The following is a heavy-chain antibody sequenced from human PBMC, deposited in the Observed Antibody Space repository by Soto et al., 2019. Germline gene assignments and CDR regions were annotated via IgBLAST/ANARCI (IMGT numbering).Heavy chain of an antibody. CDR3: ARRRYCSGGSCYSPFDY. Sequence: QVQLQESDPGLVKPSETLSLTCTVSGGSISSYYWSWIRQPPGKGLEWIGYIYYSGSTNYNPSLKSRVTISVDTSKNQFSLKLSSVTAADTAVYYCARRRYCSGGSCYSPFDYWGQGTLVTVSS. J-gene: IGHJ4*02. CDR1: GGSISSYY. D-gene: IGHD2-15*01. V-gene: IGHV4-59*08. CDR2: IYYSGST.